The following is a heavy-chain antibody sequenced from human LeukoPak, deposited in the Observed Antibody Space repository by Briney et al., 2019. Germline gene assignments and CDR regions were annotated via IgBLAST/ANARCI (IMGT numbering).Heavy chain of an antibody. Sequence: PSETLSLTCTVSGGSISSYYWSWIRQPPGKGLEWIGYIYYSGSTNYTPSLKWRVTISVDTSKNQSSLKLSSVTAADTAVYYCARFLYSYVDYWGQGALVTVSS. CDR2: IYYSGST. CDR1: GGSISSYY. J-gene: IGHJ4*02. D-gene: IGHD5-18*01. V-gene: IGHV4-59*01. CDR3: ARFLYSYVDY.